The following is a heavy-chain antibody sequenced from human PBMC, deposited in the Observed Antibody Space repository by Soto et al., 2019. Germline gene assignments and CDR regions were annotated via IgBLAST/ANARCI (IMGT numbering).Heavy chain of an antibody. Sequence: SVKVSCKASGGTFSSYTISWVRQAPGQGLEWMGRIIPILGIANYAQKFQGRVTITADKSTSTAYMELSSLRSEDTAVYYCARVLTTMVRGAPFDYWGQGTLVTVSS. CDR2: IIPILGIA. J-gene: IGHJ4*02. CDR1: GGTFSSYT. V-gene: IGHV1-69*02. D-gene: IGHD3-10*01. CDR3: ARVLTTMVRGAPFDY.